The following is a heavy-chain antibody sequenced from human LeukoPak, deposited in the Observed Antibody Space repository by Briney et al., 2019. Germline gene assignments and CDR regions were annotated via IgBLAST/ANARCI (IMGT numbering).Heavy chain of an antibody. CDR1: GYTFTSYD. D-gene: IGHD3-9*01. CDR2: MNPNSGNT. V-gene: IGHV1-8*01. CDR3: ARGQPVLRYFDWSYPYFDY. J-gene: IGHJ4*02. Sequence: ASVTVSCTASGYTFTSYDINWVRQATGQGLEWMGWMNPNSGNTGYAQKFQGRVTMTRNTSISTAYMELSSLRSEDTAVYYCARGQPVLRYFDWSYPYFDYWGQGTLVTVSS.